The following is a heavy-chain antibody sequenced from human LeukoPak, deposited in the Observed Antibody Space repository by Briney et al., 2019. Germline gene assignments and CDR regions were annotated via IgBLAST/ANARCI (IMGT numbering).Heavy chain of an antibody. Sequence: GESLKISCKASGYDFSSYWIGWVRQMPGKGLEWMGIIYPGDSDTRYSPSFQGQVTISVDTSISTAYLQWSSLKASDTAMYYCARVRSSSWYDFDYWGQGTLVTVSS. CDR2: IYPGDSDT. J-gene: IGHJ4*02. CDR1: GYDFSSYW. V-gene: IGHV5-51*01. D-gene: IGHD6-13*01. CDR3: ARVRSSSWYDFDY.